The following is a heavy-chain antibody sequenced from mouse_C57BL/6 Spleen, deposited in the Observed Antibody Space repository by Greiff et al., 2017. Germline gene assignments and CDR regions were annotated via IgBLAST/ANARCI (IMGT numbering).Heavy chain of an antibody. V-gene: IGHV1-55*01. J-gene: IGHJ2*01. CDR1: GYTFTSYW. Sequence: QVHVKQSGAELVKPGASVKMSCKASGYTFTSYWITWVKQRPGQGLEWIGDIYPGSGSTNYNEKFKSKATLTVDTSSSTAYMQLSSLTSEDSAVYYCSRITTVVAPYYFDYWGQGTTLTVSS. CDR3: SRITTVVAPYYFDY. D-gene: IGHD1-1*01. CDR2: IYPGSGST.